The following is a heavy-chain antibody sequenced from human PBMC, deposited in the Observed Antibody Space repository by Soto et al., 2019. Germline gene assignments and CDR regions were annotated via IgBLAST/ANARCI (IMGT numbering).Heavy chain of an antibody. CDR2: IYHSGNT. CDR1: GGSISSYNW. J-gene: IGHJ6*02. V-gene: IGHV4-4*02. D-gene: IGHD4-4*01. CDR3: ARGSSYSNYYYYGMDV. Sequence: KPXETLSITCAVSGGSISSYNWWSWVRQPPVKGLEWIGEIYHSGNTNYNPSLKSRVTISVDKSKNQFSLKLSSVTAADTAVYYCARGSSYSNYYYYGMDVWGQGTTVTVSS.